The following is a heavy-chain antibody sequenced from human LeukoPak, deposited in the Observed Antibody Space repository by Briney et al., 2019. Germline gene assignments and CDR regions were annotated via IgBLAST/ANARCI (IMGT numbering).Heavy chain of an antibody. CDR1: AGSVSSYY. D-gene: IGHD3-22*01. Sequence: SETLSLTCTVSAGSVSSYYWSWIRQPPGKGLEWIGYISYSGSTNYNPSLKSRVTISLDTSKNQFSLRLSSVTAADTAVYYCARDKPPYYDGSGYLDYWGQGTLVTVSS. CDR2: ISYSGST. V-gene: IGHV4-59*02. CDR3: ARDKPPYYDGSGYLDY. J-gene: IGHJ4*02.